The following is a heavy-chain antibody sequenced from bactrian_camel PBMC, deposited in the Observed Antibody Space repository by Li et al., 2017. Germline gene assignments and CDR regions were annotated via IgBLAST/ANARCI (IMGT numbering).Heavy chain of an antibody. Sequence: QVQLVESGGGSVQAGGSLRLSCAAGRYTYKRNCMGWFRQRPGKDREGLAVLWIGGATTTYADSVKGRFTISQDNAKNTVYLQMNSLKPEDTAMYYCASSTRLLPGAVRAQLRPTDFEHWG. CDR3: ASSTRLLPGAVRAQLRPTDFEH. V-gene: IGHV3-3*01. CDR2: LWIGGATT. CDR1: RYTYKRNC. J-gene: IGHJ5*01. D-gene: IGHD4*01.